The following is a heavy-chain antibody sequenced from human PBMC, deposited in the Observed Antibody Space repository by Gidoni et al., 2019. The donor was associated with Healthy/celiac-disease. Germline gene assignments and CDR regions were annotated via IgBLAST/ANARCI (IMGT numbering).Heavy chain of an antibody. D-gene: IGHD2-2*01. Sequence: QVQLVQSGAEVKKPGASVKVSCKVSGYTLTELSMHWVRQAPGKGLEWMGGFDPEDGETIYAQKFQGRVTMTEDTSTDTAYMELSSLRSEDTAVYYCTTDPYCSSTSCLGGWFDPWGQGTLVTVSS. CDR2: FDPEDGET. V-gene: IGHV1-24*01. J-gene: IGHJ5*02. CDR1: GYTLTELS. CDR3: TTDPYCSSTSCLGGWFDP.